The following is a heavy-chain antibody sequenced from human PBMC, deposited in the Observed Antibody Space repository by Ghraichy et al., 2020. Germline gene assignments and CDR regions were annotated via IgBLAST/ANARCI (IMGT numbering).Heavy chain of an antibody. CDR3: ARDRRQQLVNRWFDP. Sequence: SETLSLTCAVSGGSISSDNWWTWVRQPPGKGLEWIGEIYDSGSTNYNPSLQSRVTISVDKSKNQFSLKLKSVTVADTAVYYCARDRRQQLVNRWFDPWGQGILVTVSS. J-gene: IGHJ5*02. V-gene: IGHV4-4*02. D-gene: IGHD6-13*01. CDR1: GGSISSDNW. CDR2: IYDSGST.